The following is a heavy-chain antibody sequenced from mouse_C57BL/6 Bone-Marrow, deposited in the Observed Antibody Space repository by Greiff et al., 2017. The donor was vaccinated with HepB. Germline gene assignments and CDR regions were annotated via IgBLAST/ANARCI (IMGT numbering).Heavy chain of an antibody. CDR3: ARHDADYYGSQFAY. CDR2: ISNLAYSI. V-gene: IGHV5-15*01. D-gene: IGHD1-1*01. J-gene: IGHJ3*01. Sequence: EVQLQQSGGGLVQPGGSLKLSCAASGFTFSDYGMAWVRQAPRKGPEWVAFISNLAYSIYYADTVTGRFTISRENAKNTLYLEMSSLRSEDTAMYYCARHDADYYGSQFAYWGQGTLVTVSA. CDR1: GFTFSDYG.